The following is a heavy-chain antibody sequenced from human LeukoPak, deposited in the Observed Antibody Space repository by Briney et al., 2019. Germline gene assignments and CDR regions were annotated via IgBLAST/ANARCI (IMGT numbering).Heavy chain of an antibody. J-gene: IGHJ4*02. V-gene: IGHV4-34*01. Sequence: SHTLSLTSALYVVSSSGYYCSSIRQPPGPQLKSSGEINHSGSTNYNPSLKSRVTISVDTSKNQFSLKLSSVTAADTAVYYCARRYSSSWNPSYYFDYWGQGTLVTVSS. D-gene: IGHD6-13*01. CDR2: INHSGST. CDR1: VVSSSGYY. CDR3: ARRYSSSWNPSYYFDY.